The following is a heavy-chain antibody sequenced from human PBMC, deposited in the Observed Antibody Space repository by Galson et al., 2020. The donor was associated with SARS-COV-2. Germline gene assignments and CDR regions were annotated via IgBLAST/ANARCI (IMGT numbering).Heavy chain of an antibody. J-gene: IGHJ4*02. CDR3: ARGRVPYRHFDF. V-gene: IGHV3-7*03. CDR1: GFTFRSYW. CDR2: INQDGSER. D-gene: IGHD2-2*01. Sequence: GESLKISCAASGFTFRSYWMTWVRQAPGKGLDWVANINQDGSERNYEDSVKGRFTISRDNAKNSLYLQMNSLRAEDTAVYYCARGRVPYRHFDFWGQGTLVTVSS.